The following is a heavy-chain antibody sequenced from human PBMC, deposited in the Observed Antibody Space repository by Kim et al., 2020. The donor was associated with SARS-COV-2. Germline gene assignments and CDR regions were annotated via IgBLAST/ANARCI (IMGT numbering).Heavy chain of an antibody. D-gene: IGHD2-15*01. CDR1: GGSLSTGSYF. CDR3: ARGDGYSLDFDY. CDR2: IYYSGST. J-gene: IGHJ4*02. Sequence: SETLSLTCTVSGGSLSTGSYFWSWIRQPPGKGLEWIAYIYYSGSTDYNPSLKSRVTISVDTSKNQFSLQLYSVTAVDTAVYYCARGDGYSLDFDYWGQGT. V-gene: IGHV4-61*01.